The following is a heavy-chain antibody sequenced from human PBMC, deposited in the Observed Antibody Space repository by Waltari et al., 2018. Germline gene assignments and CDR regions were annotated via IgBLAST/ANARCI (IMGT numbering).Heavy chain of an antibody. V-gene: IGHV1-2*02. CDR3: ARDPSDPHRYYYYGMDV. Sequence: QVQLVQSGAEVKKPGASVKVSCKASGYTFTGHYMHWVQHAPGQGLEWMGWINPNSGGTNYAQKFQGRVTMTRDTSISTAYMELSRLRSDDTAVYYCARDPSDPHRYYYYGMDVWGQGTTVTVSS. CDR1: GYTFTGHY. CDR2: INPNSGGT. J-gene: IGHJ6*02.